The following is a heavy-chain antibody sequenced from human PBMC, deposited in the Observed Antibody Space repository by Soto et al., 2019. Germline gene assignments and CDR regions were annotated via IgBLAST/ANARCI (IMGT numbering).Heavy chain of an antibody. CDR2: ISYDGSNK. Sequence: PGGSLRLSCAASGFTFSSYGMHWVRQAPGKGLEWVAVISYDGSNKYYADSVKGRFTISRDNSKNTLYLQMNSLRAEGTAVYYCAKAYYDFWSGYRYYYYCYGMDVWGQGTTVTVSS. D-gene: IGHD3-3*01. CDR1: GFTFSSYG. J-gene: IGHJ6*02. CDR3: AKAYYDFWSGYRYYYYCYGMDV. V-gene: IGHV3-30*18.